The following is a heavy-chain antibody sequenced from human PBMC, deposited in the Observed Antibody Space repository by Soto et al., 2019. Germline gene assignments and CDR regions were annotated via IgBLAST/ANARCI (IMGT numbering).Heavy chain of an antibody. J-gene: IGHJ3*02. V-gene: IGHV1-8*01. CDR2: INPNSGNT. D-gene: IGHD3-3*01. CDR1: GYTFTSYD. Sequence: QVQLVQSGAEVKKPGASVKVSCKASGYTFTSYDINWVRQATGQGLEWMGWINPNSGNTGYAQKFQGTLTITINTSISTAYMELSSLRSEDTAVYYCASSTYYDFWTGYSFDAFDIWGQGTMVTVSS. CDR3: ASSTYYDFWTGYSFDAFDI.